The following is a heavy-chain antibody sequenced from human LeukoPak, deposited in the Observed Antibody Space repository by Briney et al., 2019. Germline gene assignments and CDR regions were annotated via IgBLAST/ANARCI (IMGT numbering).Heavy chain of an antibody. Sequence: PSETLSLTCTVSGGSISSYYWSWIRQPAGKGLEWIGRIYTSGSTNYNPSLKSRVTMSVDTSKNQFSLKLSSVTAADTAVYYCARHKLGYCSGGSCYGDLHQIDYWGQGTLVTVSS. CDR2: IYTSGST. J-gene: IGHJ4*02. CDR1: GGSISSYY. V-gene: IGHV4-4*07. CDR3: ARHKLGYCSGGSCYGDLHQIDY. D-gene: IGHD2-15*01.